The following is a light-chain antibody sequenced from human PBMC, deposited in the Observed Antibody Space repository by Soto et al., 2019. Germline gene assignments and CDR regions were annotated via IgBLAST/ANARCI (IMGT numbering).Light chain of an antibody. CDR3: SSYAGSNNYV. J-gene: IGLJ1*01. Sequence: QSVLTQPPSESGSPGQSVTMSCTGTSSDVGGYNYVSWYQQHPGKAPKLMIYEVSKRPSGVPDRFSGSKSGNTASLTVSGLQAEDEADYYCSSYAGSNNYVFGTGTKLTVL. V-gene: IGLV2-8*01. CDR1: SSDVGGYNY. CDR2: EVS.